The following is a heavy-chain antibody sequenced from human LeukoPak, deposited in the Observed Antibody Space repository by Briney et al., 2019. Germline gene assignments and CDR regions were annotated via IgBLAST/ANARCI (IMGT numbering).Heavy chain of an antibody. D-gene: IGHD4-17*01. CDR1: GFTFSRYS. J-gene: IGHJ3*02. CDR3: ARDRLIYGDYGDAFDI. CDR2: ISSSSSYI. Sequence: GGSLRLSCAASGFTFSRYSMNWVRQAPGKGLEWVSSISSSSSYIYYADSVKGRFTISRDNAKTSLYLQMNSPRAEDTAVYYCARDRLIYGDYGDAFDIWGQGTLVTVSS. V-gene: IGHV3-21*01.